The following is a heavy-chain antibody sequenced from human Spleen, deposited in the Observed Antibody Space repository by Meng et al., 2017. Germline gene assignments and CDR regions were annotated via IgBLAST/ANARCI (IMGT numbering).Heavy chain of an antibody. CDR1: GGSVSCYY. Sequence: HGQPQQWAAGLLKASETLARTCAGYGGSVSCYYWSWIRQPPGKGLEWIGEINHSGSTNYNPSLKSRVPISVDTSKNQFSLKLSSVTAADTAVYYCARSIAAVPFDYWGQGTLVTVSS. D-gene: IGHD6-25*01. J-gene: IGHJ4*02. CDR3: ARSIAAVPFDY. CDR2: INHSGST. V-gene: IGHV4-34*01.